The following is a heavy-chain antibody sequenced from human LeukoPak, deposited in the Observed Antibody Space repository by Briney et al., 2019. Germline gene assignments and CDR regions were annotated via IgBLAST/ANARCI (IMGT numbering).Heavy chain of an antibody. Sequence: ASETLSLTGTVSGGSITSDYYFWGWIRQPPGRGLEWIGSIYYSGATYYNPSLKSRIAISVDTSKNQVSLKLSSVTAADTAVYYCARLFSTGGHYNWFDPWGQGTLVTVSS. CDR2: IYYSGAT. CDR3: ARLFSTGGHYNWFDP. J-gene: IGHJ5*02. V-gene: IGHV4-39*01. D-gene: IGHD1-1*01. CDR1: GGSITSDYYF.